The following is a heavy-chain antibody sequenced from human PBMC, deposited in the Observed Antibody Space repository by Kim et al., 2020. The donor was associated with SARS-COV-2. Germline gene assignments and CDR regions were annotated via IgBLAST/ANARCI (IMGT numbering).Heavy chain of an antibody. D-gene: IGHD6-13*01. CDR1: GFSFDTHA. J-gene: IGHJ5*01. V-gene: IGHV3-23*01. Sequence: GGSLRLSCVVSGFSFDTHAMNWVRLAPGRGLEWVSGISGSGGSTYYVDSVKGRFTISKDISKNTVFLQMDSLRADDTAIYYCVKEGGTSWFPDRNW. CDR3: VKEGGTSWFPDRNW. CDR2: ISGSGGST.